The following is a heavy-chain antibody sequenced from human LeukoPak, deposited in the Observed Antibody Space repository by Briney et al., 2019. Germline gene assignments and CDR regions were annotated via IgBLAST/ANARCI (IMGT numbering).Heavy chain of an antibody. V-gene: IGHV3-43D*03. Sequence: GSLRLSCAASGFTFDDYAMHWVHQAPGKGLEWVSLIKWDGISTYYADSVRGRFTISRDNSKNSLYLQMNSLRAEDTALYYCAKDFGGSYYGFDYWGQGTLVTVSS. CDR3: AKDFGGSYYGFDY. D-gene: IGHD1-26*01. CDR1: GFTFDDYA. CDR2: IKWDGIST. J-gene: IGHJ4*02.